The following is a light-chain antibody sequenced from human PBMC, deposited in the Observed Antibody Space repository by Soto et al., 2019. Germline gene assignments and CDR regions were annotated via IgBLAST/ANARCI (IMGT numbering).Light chain of an antibody. CDR2: KAS. CDR3: QHYNSDWYT. V-gene: IGKV1-5*03. Sequence: DIQMPQSPSTLSASVGDRVTITGRASQIIGRWLAWYQQKPGKAPKLLIYKASSVQSVVPSRFSGSGAGTVFTLTINRLQPDDFASYYSQHYNSDWYTFGQGTKLEIK. CDR1: QIIGRW. J-gene: IGKJ2*01.